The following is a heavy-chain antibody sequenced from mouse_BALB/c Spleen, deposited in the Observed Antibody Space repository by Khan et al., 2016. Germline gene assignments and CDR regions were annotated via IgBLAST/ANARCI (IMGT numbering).Heavy chain of an antibody. CDR2: INPDSSTI. D-gene: IGHD2-2*01. CDR1: GFDFSRYW. V-gene: IGHV4-1*02. Sequence: EVQLQESGGGLVQPGGSLKLSCAASGFDFSRYWMSWVRPAPGKGLEWIGEINPDSSTINYTPSLKDKFLISRDNAKNTLYLQMSKVRSEDTALYYCARQGDYGYDVYWGQGTTLTVSS. CDR3: ARQGDYGYDVY. J-gene: IGHJ2*01.